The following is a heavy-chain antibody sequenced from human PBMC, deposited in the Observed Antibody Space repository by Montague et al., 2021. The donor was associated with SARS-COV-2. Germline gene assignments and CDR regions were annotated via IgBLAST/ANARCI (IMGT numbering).Heavy chain of an antibody. CDR3: ARVGAYGDYPTPPTFDY. V-gene: IGHV4-59*01. CDR2: IYYSGST. J-gene: IGHJ4*02. D-gene: IGHD4-17*01. CDR1: GGSISSYY. Sequence: SETLSLTCTVSGGSISSYYWSWIRQPPGKGLEWIGHIYYSGSTNYNPSLKSRVTISVDTSKNQFSLKLSSVTAADTAVYYCARVGAYGDYPTPPTFDYWGQGTMVTVSS.